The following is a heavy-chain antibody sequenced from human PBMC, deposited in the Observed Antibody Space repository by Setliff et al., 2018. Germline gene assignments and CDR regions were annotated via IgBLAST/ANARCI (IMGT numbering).Heavy chain of an antibody. CDR3: ARDEGSSYFYGMDV. CDR1: GGSISSYY. Sequence: SETLSLTCTVSGGSISSYYWSWIRQPPGKGLEWIGYIYYSGSTNYNPSLKSRVTISVDTSKNQFSLKLSSVTAADTTVYYCARDEGSSYFYGMDVWGQGTTVTVSS. V-gene: IGHV4-59*01. D-gene: IGHD6-13*01. J-gene: IGHJ6*02. CDR2: IYYSGST.